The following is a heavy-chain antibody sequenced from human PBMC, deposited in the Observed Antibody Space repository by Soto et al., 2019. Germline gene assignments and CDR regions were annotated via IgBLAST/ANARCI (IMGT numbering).Heavy chain of an antibody. CDR3: AKVNMIVVVIDYFDY. V-gene: IGHV3-23*01. J-gene: IGHJ4*02. CDR1: GFTFSSYA. CDR2: ISGSGGST. Sequence: PGGSLRLSCAASGFTFSSYAMSWVRQAPGKGLEWVSAISGSGGSTYYADSVKGRFTISRDNSKNTLYLQMNSLRAEDTAVYYCAKVNMIVVVIDYFDYWGQGTLVTVSS. D-gene: IGHD3-22*01.